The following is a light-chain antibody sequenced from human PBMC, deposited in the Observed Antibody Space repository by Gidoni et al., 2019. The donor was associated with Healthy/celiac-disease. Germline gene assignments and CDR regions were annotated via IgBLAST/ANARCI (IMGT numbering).Light chain of an antibody. V-gene: IGKV3-11*01. CDR3: QQRSNWPFT. Sequence: EIVLTQSPATLSLSPGERATLSCRASQSVSSYLAWYQQKPGQAPRLLIYDASNRATGIPAMFSGSGSGTDFTLTISSLEPEDFAVYYCQQRSNWPFTFXPXTKVDIK. CDR2: DAS. CDR1: QSVSSY. J-gene: IGKJ3*01.